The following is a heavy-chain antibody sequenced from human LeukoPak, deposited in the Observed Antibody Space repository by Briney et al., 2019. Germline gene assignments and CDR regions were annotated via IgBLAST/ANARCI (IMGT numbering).Heavy chain of an antibody. Sequence: PSETLSLTCAVYGGSFNTYYWSWIRQPPGKGLEWIGEINHSGSTNYNPSLKSRVTISVDTSKNQFSLKLSSVTAADTAVYYCANIAAAGNSYMDVWGKGTTVAVSS. D-gene: IGHD6-13*01. CDR1: GGSFNTYY. CDR2: INHSGST. J-gene: IGHJ6*03. V-gene: IGHV4-34*01. CDR3: ANIAAAGNSYMDV.